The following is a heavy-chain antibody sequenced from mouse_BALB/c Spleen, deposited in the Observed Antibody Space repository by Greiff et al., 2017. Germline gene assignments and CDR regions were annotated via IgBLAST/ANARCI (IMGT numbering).Heavy chain of an antibody. D-gene: IGHD2-3*01. CDR1: GFSLTSYG. J-gene: IGHJ3*01. CDR2: IWSGGST. Sequence: QVQLKESGPGLVQPSQSLSITCTVSGFSLTSYGVHWVRQSPGKGLEWLGVIWSGGSTDYNAAFISRLSISKDNSKSQVFFKMNSLQANDTAIYYCARNPDGYYYMAWFAYWGQGTLVTVSA. CDR3: ARNPDGYYYMAWFAY. V-gene: IGHV2-2*02.